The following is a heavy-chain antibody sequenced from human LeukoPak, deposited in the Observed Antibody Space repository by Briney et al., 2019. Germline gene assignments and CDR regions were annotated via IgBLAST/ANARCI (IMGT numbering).Heavy chain of an antibody. Sequence: PGGSLRLSCAASGFTFSSYAMSWVRQAPGKGLEWVSAISGSGGSTYYADSVKGRFTISRDNAKNSLYLQMNSLRAEDTAVYYCARDRPDYSNYFDYWGQGTLVTVSS. CDR1: GFTFSSYA. D-gene: IGHD4-4*01. J-gene: IGHJ4*02. CDR2: ISGSGGST. CDR3: ARDRPDYSNYFDY. V-gene: IGHV3-23*01.